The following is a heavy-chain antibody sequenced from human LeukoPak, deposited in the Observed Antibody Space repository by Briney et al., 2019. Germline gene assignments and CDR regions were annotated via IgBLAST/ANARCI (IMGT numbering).Heavy chain of an antibody. CDR3: ARSNYYYYKNLSYFDY. V-gene: IGHV4-30-4*01. CDR2: IYYSGST. J-gene: IGHJ4*02. CDR1: GGSINSGDYS. Sequence: PSQTLSLTCTVSGGSINSGDYSWSWIRQPQGKGLEWIGYIYYSGSTYYNPSLEGRLSISVDTSKDQFSLNLGSVTAADTAVYYCARSNYYYYKNLSYFDYWGQGTLVSVSS. D-gene: IGHD3-10*01.